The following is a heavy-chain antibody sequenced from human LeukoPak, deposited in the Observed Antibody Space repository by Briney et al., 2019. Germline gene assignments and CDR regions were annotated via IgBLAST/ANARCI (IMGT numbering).Heavy chain of an antibody. CDR3: ARAGGVLARIAARRYWFDP. CDR1: GYTFTSYD. D-gene: IGHD6-6*01. V-gene: IGHV1-8*02. CDR2: MNPNSGNT. Sequence: ASVKVSCKASGYTFTSYDINWVRQATGQGLEWMGWMNPNSGNTGYAQKFQGRVTMTRNTSISTAYMELSSLRSEDTAVYYCARAGGVLARIAARRYWFDPWGQGTLVTVSS. J-gene: IGHJ5*02.